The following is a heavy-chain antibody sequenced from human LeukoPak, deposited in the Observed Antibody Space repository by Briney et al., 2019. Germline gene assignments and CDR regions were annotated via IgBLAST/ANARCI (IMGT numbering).Heavy chain of an antibody. D-gene: IGHD5-18*01. CDR1: GFTFSSYA. J-gene: IGHJ4*02. V-gene: IGHV3-30-3*01. Sequence: GRSLRLSCAASGFTFSSYAMHWVRQAPGKGLEWVAVISYDGSNKYYADSVKGRFTISRDNSKNTLYLQMSSLRAEDTAVYYCARVSQGGYSYGPLDYWGQGTLVTVSS. CDR3: ARVSQGGYSYGPLDY. CDR2: ISYDGSNK.